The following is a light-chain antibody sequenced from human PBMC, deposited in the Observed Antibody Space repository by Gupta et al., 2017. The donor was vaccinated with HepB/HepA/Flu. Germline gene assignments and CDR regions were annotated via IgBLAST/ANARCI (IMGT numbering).Light chain of an antibody. CDR3: QAWDSSTRDVV. CDR2: QDS. Sequence: SYELTQPHSVSVSAGQTASITCSGDNLGDKYACWYQQKPGQSPLLVIYQDSKRPSGIPERFSGSNSGNTATLTISGTQAMDEADYYCQAWDSSTRDVVFGGGTKLTVL. J-gene: IGLJ2*01. V-gene: IGLV3-1*01. CDR1: NLGDKY.